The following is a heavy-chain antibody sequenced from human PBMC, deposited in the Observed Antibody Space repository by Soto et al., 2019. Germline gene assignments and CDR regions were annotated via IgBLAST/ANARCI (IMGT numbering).Heavy chain of an antibody. V-gene: IGHV3-23*01. CDR3: AKSSYGYPLFDY. CDR1: GFTFSSYA. Sequence: EVQLLESGGGLVQPGGSLRLSCAASGFTFSSYAMSWVRQAPGKGLEWVSAISGSGGSTYYAASVKGRFTISRDNSKNTLYLQMNSLRAEDTAVYYCAKSSYGYPLFDYWGQGTLVTVSS. CDR2: ISGSGGST. D-gene: IGHD5-18*01. J-gene: IGHJ4*02.